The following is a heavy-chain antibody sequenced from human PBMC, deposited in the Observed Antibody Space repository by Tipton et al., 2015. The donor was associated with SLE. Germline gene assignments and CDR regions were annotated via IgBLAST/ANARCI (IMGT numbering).Heavy chain of an antibody. V-gene: IGHV4-61*01. CDR3: ARGDPQGLEPFDY. CDR2: IYHSGST. Sequence: TLSLTCTVSGYSISSGYYWSWIRQPPGKGLEWIGYIYHSGSTNYNPSLRSRVTISVDTSKNRLSLQLSSVTTADTAVSYCARGDPQGLEPFDYWGVGTLVTVSA. J-gene: IGHJ4*02. CDR1: GYSISSGYY. D-gene: IGHD1-1*01.